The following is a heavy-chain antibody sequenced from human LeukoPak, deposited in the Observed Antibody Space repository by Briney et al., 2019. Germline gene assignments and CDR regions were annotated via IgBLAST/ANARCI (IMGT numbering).Heavy chain of an antibody. J-gene: IGHJ3*02. D-gene: IGHD6-13*01. CDR3: ARAFLYSSSYDAFNI. V-gene: IGHV4-34*01. Sequence: SETLSLTCAVCGGSFSDYYWSWIRQPPGKGLEWIGEINHSGSTNYNPSLESRVTISVDTSKNQFSLKLTSVTAADTAVYYCARAFLYSSSYDAFNIWGQGTMVTVSS. CDR2: INHSGST. CDR1: GGSFSDYY.